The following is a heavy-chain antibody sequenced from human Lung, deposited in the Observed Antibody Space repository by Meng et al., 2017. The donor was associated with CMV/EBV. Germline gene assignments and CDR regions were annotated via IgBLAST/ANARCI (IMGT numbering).Heavy chain of an antibody. J-gene: IGHJ5*02. CDR2: ISRQASSCAT. V-gene: IGHV3-73*01. D-gene: IGHD1-26*01. Sequence: TFSGCDMHWVRQAYGKGMVWVGSISRQASSCATANAASVKGRFTISRDDSKNTAYLQINSLKTENTAVYYCTRTGWERSTGVWFDPWGQGTLVTVSS. CDR1: TFSGCD. CDR3: TRTGWERSTGVWFDP.